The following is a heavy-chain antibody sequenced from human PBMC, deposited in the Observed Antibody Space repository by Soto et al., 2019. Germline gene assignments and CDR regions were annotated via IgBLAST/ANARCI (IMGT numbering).Heavy chain of an antibody. CDR3: AREGYSYGTRLFDY. D-gene: IGHD5-18*01. Sequence: PVGSLRLSCAASGFTFSSYSMNWVRQAPGKGLEWVSSISSSSSYIYYADSVKGRFTISRDNAKNSLYLQMNSLRAEDTAVYYCAREGYSYGTRLFDYCGQRTLVTVSS. J-gene: IGHJ4*02. CDR1: GFTFSSYS. V-gene: IGHV3-21*01. CDR2: ISSSSSYI.